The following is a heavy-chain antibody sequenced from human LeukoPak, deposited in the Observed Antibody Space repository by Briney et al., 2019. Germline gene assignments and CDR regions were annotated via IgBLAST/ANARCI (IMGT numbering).Heavy chain of an antibody. CDR2: LYYSGTT. J-gene: IGHJ6*02. D-gene: IGHD1-1*01. CDR3: ARVGHRTGTTELYYYYGMDV. Sequence: SSETLSLTYTVSGGSINSNLDYWGWLRQPPGKGLDWIGSLYYSGTTYYNPSLESRVTISVDTSKNQFSLKLSSVTAADTAVHYCARVGHRTGTTELYYYYGMDVWGQGTTVTVSS. V-gene: IGHV4-39*07. CDR1: GGSINSNLDY.